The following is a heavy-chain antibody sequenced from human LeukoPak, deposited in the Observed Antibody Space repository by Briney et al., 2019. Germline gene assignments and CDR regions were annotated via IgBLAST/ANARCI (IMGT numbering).Heavy chain of an antibody. CDR2: ISYDGSNK. Sequence: PGRSLRLSCAASGFTFGSYGMHWVRQAPGKGLEWVAVISYDGSNKYYADSVKGRFTISRDNSKNTLYLQMNSLRAEDTAVYYCAKDLGGYWGQGTLVTVSS. D-gene: IGHD3-16*01. J-gene: IGHJ4*02. V-gene: IGHV3-30*18. CDR1: GFTFGSYG. CDR3: AKDLGGY.